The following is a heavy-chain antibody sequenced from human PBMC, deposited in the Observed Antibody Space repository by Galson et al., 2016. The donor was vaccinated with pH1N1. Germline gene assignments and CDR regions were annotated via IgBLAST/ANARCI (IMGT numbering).Heavy chain of an antibody. V-gene: IGHV3-9*01. CDR1: GFTFDDYA. CDR3: AKDSDYYGSGPLGY. D-gene: IGHD3-10*01. Sequence: SLRLSCAASGFTFDDYAMHWVRHAPGKGLEWVSRISWNSGSIGYADSVKGRFTISRDNAKNSLYLQMNSLGAEDTALYYCAKDSDYYGSGPLGYWGQGTLVTVSS. J-gene: IGHJ4*02. CDR2: ISWNSGSI.